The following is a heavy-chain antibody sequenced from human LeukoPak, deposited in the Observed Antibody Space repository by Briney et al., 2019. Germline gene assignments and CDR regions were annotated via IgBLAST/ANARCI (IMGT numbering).Heavy chain of an antibody. V-gene: IGHV3-33*06. CDR1: GFTFSSYG. CDR3: AKISDYSNFLDY. CDR2: IWYDGSNK. J-gene: IGHJ4*02. D-gene: IGHD4-11*01. Sequence: PGGSLRLSCAPSGFTFSSYGMHWVRQAPGKGLEWVAVIWYDGSNKYYADSVKGRFTISRDNSKNTLYLQMNSLRAEDTAVYYCAKISDYSNFLDYWGQGTLVTVSS.